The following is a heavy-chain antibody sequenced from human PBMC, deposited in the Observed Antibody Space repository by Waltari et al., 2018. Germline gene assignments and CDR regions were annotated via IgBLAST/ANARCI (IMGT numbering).Heavy chain of an antibody. CDR1: GGSISSHY. CDR3: ARDRAAAPFDY. V-gene: IGHV4-59*11. J-gene: IGHJ4*02. Sequence: QVQLQESGPGLVKPSETLSLTCTVSGGSISSHYWSWIRQPPGTGLEWIGYIYYSGSSNYNPALKSRVTISVDTSKNQFSLKLSSVTAADTAVYYCARDRAAAPFDYWGQGTLVTVSS. D-gene: IGHD6-13*01. CDR2: IYYSGSS.